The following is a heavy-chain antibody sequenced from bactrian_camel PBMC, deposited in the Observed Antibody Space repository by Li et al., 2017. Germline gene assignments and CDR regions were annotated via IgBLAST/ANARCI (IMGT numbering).Heavy chain of an antibody. V-gene: IGHV3S60*01. CDR1: GYSFGSSN. CDR3: AAGRCGGRWYTVDPRAYNY. J-gene: IGHJ4*01. D-gene: IGHD6*01. Sequence: HVQLVESGGGLVQPGGSLTLSCAASGYSFGSSNCITWFRQSPGKEREGVSCISWSGITYYAESVKGRFTISRDNAKNTVYLQMHVLKSDDTAIYYCAAGRCGGRWYTVDPRAYNYWGQGTQVTVS. CDR2: ISWSGIT.